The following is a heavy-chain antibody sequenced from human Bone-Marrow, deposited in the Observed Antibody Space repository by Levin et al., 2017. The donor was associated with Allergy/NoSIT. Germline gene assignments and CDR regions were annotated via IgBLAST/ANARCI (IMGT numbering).Heavy chain of an antibody. CDR2: IYYSGST. V-gene: IGHV4-30-4*01. D-gene: IGHD4-17*01. CDR1: GGSISSGDYY. CDR3: ARERRYGDYRTGFDY. Sequence: SETLSLTCTVSGGSISSGDYYWSWIRQPPGKGLEWIGYIYYSGSTYYNPSLKSRVTISVDTSKNQFSLKLSSVTAADTAVYYCARERRYGDYRTGFDYWGQGTLVTVSS. J-gene: IGHJ4*02.